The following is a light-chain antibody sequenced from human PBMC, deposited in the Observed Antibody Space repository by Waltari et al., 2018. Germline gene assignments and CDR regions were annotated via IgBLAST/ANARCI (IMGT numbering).Light chain of an antibody. J-gene: IGLJ2*01. CDR1: SRDVGGYHY. CDR2: DVS. CDR3: SSYTSSTVV. Sequence: QSALTQPASVSGSPGPSITTSCTGTSRDVGGYHYVSWYQQHPGKAPKLIIYDVSNRPSGFSNRFSGSKSGNTASLTISGLQAEDEADYYCSSYTSSTVVFGGGTKLTVL. V-gene: IGLV2-14*03.